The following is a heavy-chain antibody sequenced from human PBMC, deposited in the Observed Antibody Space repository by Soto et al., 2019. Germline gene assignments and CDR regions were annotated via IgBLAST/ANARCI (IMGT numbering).Heavy chain of an antibody. CDR1: GFIFSSHW. J-gene: IGHJ4*02. Sequence: GGSLRLSCAASGFIFSSHWMHWVRQAPGKGLVWVSHIGPDGSNMRDADSVQGRFTISRDNARNTLYLQMNSLRDEDTAVYYCVRRADYWGQGILVTVSS. CDR2: IGPDGSNM. V-gene: IGHV3-74*01. CDR3: VRRADY.